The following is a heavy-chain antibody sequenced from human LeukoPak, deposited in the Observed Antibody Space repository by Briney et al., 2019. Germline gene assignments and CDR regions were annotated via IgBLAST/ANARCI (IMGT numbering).Heavy chain of an antibody. CDR3: AKAVESGGLFDS. V-gene: IGHV3-23*01. CDR2: ITNGATGT. J-gene: IGHJ4*02. CDR1: GFTFTNYV. Sequence: GGSLRLSCAASGFTFTNYVMTWVRQAPGKGLEWVSTITNGATGTFYADSVKGRFTISGDNSRNTVYLQMNSLRAEDTAVYYCAKAVESGGLFDSWGQGTLVTVSS. D-gene: IGHD4-23*01.